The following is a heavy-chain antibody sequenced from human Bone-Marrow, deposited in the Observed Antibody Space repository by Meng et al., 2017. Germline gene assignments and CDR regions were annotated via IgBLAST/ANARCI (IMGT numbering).Heavy chain of an antibody. CDR2: MNPNSGNT. Sequence: ASVKVSCKASGYTFTSYDINWVRQATGQGLEWMGWMNPNSGNTGYAQKFQGRVTITRNTTKTTAYMELSSLRSEDTAVYYCARGNMWRVGELAYYYGMDVWGQGTMVTVSS. CDR1: GYTFTSYD. V-gene: IGHV1-8*03. D-gene: IGHD3-10*01. J-gene: IGHJ6*02. CDR3: ARGNMWRVGELAYYYGMDV.